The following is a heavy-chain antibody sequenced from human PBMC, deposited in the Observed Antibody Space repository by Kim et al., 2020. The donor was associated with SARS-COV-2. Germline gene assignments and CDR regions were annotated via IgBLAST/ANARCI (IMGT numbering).Heavy chain of an antibody. V-gene: IGHV4-39*01. J-gene: IGHJ3*02. CDR1: GGSISSSSYY. CDR2: IYYSGST. Sequence: SETLSLTCTVSGGSISSSSYYWGWIRQPPGKGLEWIGSIYYSGSTYYNPSLKSRVTISVDTSKNQFSLKLSSVTAADTAVYYCASLGLVINRDAFDIWGQGTMVTVSS. D-gene: IGHD3-3*01. CDR3: ASLGLVINRDAFDI.